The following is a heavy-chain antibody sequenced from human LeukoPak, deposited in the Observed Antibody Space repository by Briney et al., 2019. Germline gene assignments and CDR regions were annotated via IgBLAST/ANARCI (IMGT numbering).Heavy chain of an antibody. D-gene: IGHD6-13*01. Sequence: SETLSLTCTVSGGSISSSSYYWGWIRQPPGKGLEWIGSIYYSGSTYYNPSLKSRVTISVDTSKNQFSLKLSSVTAADTAVYYCARRASSSWLLDYWGQGTLVTVSS. J-gene: IGHJ4*02. CDR2: IYYSGST. CDR3: ARRASSSWLLDY. CDR1: GGSISSSSYY. V-gene: IGHV4-39*07.